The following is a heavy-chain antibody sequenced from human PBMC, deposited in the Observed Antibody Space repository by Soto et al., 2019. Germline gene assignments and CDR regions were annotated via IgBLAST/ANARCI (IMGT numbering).Heavy chain of an antibody. CDR3: ARDTHEDFELWGVYGGRMDV. CDR2: IKQDGSEK. CDR1: GFTFSRSW. D-gene: IGHD3-16*01. J-gene: IGHJ6*02. V-gene: IGHV3-7*01. Sequence: EVRLVESGGGLVQPGGSLRLSCAASGFTFSRSWMTWVRQPPGKGLEWVANIKQDGSEKYYADSVKGRFTIFRDNARNSLSLEMSRLRAGDTAVYYCARDTHEDFELWGVYGGRMDVWGQGTTVTVSS.